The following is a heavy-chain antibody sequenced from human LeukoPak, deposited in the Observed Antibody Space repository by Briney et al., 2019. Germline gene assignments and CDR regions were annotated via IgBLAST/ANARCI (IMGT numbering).Heavy chain of an antibody. CDR1: GYTFTGYY. D-gene: IGHD4-17*01. J-gene: IGHJ6*02. V-gene: IGHV1-2*04. CDR3: ARDTPYGDHGSYYYYYGMDV. Sequence: ASVKVSCKASGYTFTGYYMHWVRQAPGQGLEWMRWINPNSGGTNYAQKFQGWVTMTRDTSISTAYMELSRLRSDDTAVYYCARDTPYGDHGSYYYYYGMDVWGQGTTVTVSS. CDR2: INPNSGGT.